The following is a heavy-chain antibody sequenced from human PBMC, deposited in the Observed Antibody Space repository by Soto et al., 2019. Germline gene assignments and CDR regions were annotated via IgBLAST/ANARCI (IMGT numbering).Heavy chain of an antibody. CDR1: GFTVSSNY. J-gene: IGHJ6*02. CDR3: ARDRIPTGMDV. V-gene: IGHV3-66*01. CDR2: IYSGGST. Sequence: EVQLVESGGSLDQPGGSLRLSCAASGFTVSSNYMSWVRQAPGKGLEWVSVIYSGGSTYYADSVKGRFTISRDNSKNTLYLQMNSLRAEDTAVYYCARDRIPTGMDVWGQGNTGTVSS.